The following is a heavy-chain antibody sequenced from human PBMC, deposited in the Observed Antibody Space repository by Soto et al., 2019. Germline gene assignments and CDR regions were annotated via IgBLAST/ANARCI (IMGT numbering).Heavy chain of an antibody. CDR2: IDPSDSYT. Sequence: RGESLKISCKGSGYSFTSYWISWVRQMPGKGLEWMGRIDPSDSYTNYSPSFQGHVTISADKSISTAYLQWSSLKASDTAMYYCASLRYSSGWYIDYWGQGTLVTVSS. J-gene: IGHJ4*02. V-gene: IGHV5-10-1*01. CDR1: GYSFTSYW. D-gene: IGHD6-19*01. CDR3: ASLRYSSGWYIDY.